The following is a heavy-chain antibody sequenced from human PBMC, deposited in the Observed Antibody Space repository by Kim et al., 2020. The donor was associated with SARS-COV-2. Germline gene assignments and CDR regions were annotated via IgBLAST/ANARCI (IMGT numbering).Heavy chain of an antibody. CDR2: FSTGGGRT. Sequence: GGSLRLSCATSGFTFSQFGMTWVRQAPGKGLEWVASFSTGGGRTYYADSVRGRFTISRDDSNNILYLQMSSLRVEDTAMYYCAKEGTNSGWDFYFYHWG. CDR3: AKEGTNSGWDFYFYH. J-gene: IGHJ4*01. V-gene: IGHV3-23*01. CDR1: GFTFSQFG. D-gene: IGHD6-19*01.